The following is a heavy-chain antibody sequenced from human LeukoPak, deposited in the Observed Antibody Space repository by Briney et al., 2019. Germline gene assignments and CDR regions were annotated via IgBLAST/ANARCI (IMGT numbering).Heavy chain of an antibody. Sequence: SETLSLTCTVSGGSISSNYWSWIRQPPGKGLEWIGEINHSGSTNYNPSLKSRVTISVDTSKNQFSLKLSSVTAADTAVYYCARVTHAFDIWGQGTMVTVSS. D-gene: IGHD4-23*01. J-gene: IGHJ3*02. V-gene: IGHV4-34*01. CDR1: GGSISSNY. CDR2: INHSGST. CDR3: ARVTHAFDI.